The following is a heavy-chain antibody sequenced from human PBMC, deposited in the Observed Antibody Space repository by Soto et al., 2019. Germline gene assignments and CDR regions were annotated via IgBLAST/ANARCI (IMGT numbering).Heavy chain of an antibody. CDR3: ATDGHAAWSYRSYYGMDV. CDR2: IYTSGST. CDR1: GGSISSYY. V-gene: IGHV4-4*07. Sequence: SETLSLTCTVSGGSISSYYWSWIRQPAGKGLEWIGRIYTSGSTNYNPSLKSRVTMSVDTSKNQFSLKLSSVTAADTAVYYCATDGHAAWSYRSYYGMDVWGPRTKVTASS. D-gene: IGHD3-10*01. J-gene: IGHJ6*02.